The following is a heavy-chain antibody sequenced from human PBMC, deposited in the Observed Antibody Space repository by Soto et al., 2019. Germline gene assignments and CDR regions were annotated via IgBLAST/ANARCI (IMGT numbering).Heavy chain of an antibody. V-gene: IGHV1-18*04. Sequence: VKVSCKASGYTFTTYGINWVRQAPGQGLEWMGWISGYNGNTKSAQKFQGRVTVTTDTSTTTSYMELRSLTSDDTAVYYCARGDYYDSSSAFDIWGQGTMVTVSS. CDR2: ISGYNGNT. J-gene: IGHJ3*02. CDR3: ARGDYYDSSSAFDI. D-gene: IGHD3-22*01. CDR1: GYTFTTYG.